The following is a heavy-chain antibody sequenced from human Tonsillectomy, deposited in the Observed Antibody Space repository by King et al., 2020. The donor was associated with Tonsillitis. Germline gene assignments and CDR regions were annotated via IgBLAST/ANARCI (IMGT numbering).Heavy chain of an antibody. D-gene: IGHD3-22*01. CDR1: GGSISPYY. CDR2: RYHSGSP. J-gene: IGHJ4*02. CDR3: ARATTSYDGSTGYPLIDY. Sequence: QLQESGPGLVKPSETLSLTCTVSGGSISPYYLTWILQPPGAGLECIASRYHSGSPNSNPSPKSRFTISLAKAKNHLSLRLRSVTAADTAVYYCARATTSYDGSTGYPLIDYWGRGTLVTVSS. V-gene: IGHV4-59*01.